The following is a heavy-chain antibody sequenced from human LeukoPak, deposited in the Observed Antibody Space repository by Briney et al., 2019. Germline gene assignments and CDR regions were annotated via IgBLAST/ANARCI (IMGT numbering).Heavy chain of an antibody. CDR1: GGSISSHY. CDR3: ARAYISSWNDY. J-gene: IGHJ4*02. V-gene: IGHV4-59*11. CDR2: IYYSGST. D-gene: IGHD6-13*01. Sequence: PSETLSLTCTVSGGSISSHYWKWIRQPPGKGLVWFGYIYYSGSTNYNPSLKSRVTISVHTSKNQFSLKLSSVTAADTAVYYWARAYISSWNDYWGQGTLVTVSS.